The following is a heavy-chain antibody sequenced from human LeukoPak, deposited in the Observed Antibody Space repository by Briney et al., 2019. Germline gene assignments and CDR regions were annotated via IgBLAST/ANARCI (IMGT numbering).Heavy chain of an antibody. CDR3: AKREWEYNWFDP. Sequence: PSETLSLTCTVSGGSISSYYWSWIRQPPGKGLEWIGYIYYSGSTNYNPSLKSRATISVDTSKNQFSLKLSSVTAADTAVYYCAKREWEYNWFDPWGQGTLVTVSS. CDR2: IYYSGST. D-gene: IGHD1-26*01. V-gene: IGHV4-59*01. J-gene: IGHJ5*02. CDR1: GGSISSYY.